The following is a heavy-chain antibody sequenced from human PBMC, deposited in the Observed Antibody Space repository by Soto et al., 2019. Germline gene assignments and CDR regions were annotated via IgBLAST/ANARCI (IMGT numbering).Heavy chain of an antibody. J-gene: IGHJ4*02. D-gene: IGHD1-26*01. CDR2: ISSSSSSK. CDR3: ARGSGSLLKAAFDY. Sequence: GGSLRLSCAASGFTFSVYSMNWVRQAPGKGLEWVSSISSSSSSKYYADSLQGRFIISRDNAKNSLYLQMNSLRAEDTAVYYCARGSGSLLKAAFDYWGQGTLVTVSS. CDR1: GFTFSVYS. V-gene: IGHV3-21*01.